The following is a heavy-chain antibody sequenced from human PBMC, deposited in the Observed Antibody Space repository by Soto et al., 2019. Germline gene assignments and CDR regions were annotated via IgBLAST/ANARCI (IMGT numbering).Heavy chain of an antibody. CDR3: ARDRSDDYRDWFDP. CDR1: GYSISSGYY. Sequence: PLETLSLTCAVSGYSISSGYYWGWIRQPPGKGLEWIGSIYHSGSTYYNPSLKSRVTISVDTSKNQFSLKLSSVTAADTAVYYCARDRSDDYRDWFDPWGQGTLVTVSS. J-gene: IGHJ5*02. V-gene: IGHV4-38-2*02. D-gene: IGHD4-4*01. CDR2: IYHSGST.